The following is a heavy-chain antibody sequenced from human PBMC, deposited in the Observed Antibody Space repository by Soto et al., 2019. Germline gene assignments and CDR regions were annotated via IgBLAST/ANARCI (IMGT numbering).Heavy chain of an antibody. Sequence: GGSLRLSCAASGFTFSSYAMSWVRQAPGKGLEWVSAISGSGGSTYYADSVKGRFTISRDNSKNTLYLQMNSLRAEDTAVYYCGKDVPYDSSGYYAHDAFDIWGQGTMVTVSS. J-gene: IGHJ3*02. CDR2: ISGSGGST. D-gene: IGHD3-22*01. CDR3: GKDVPYDSSGYYAHDAFDI. V-gene: IGHV3-23*01. CDR1: GFTFSSYA.